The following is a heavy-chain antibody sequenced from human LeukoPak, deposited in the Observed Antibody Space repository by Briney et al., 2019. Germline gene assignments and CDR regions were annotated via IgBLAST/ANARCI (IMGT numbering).Heavy chain of an antibody. D-gene: IGHD4-17*01. CDR2: ISGSGGST. Sequence: PGGSLRLSCAASGFTFSSYAMSWVRQAPGKGLEWVSAISGSGGSTYYADSVKGRFTISRDNSKNTLYLQMNSLRAENTAVYYCAKDPGFYGVLDAFDIWGQGTMVTVSS. J-gene: IGHJ3*02. V-gene: IGHV3-23*01. CDR3: AKDPGFYGVLDAFDI. CDR1: GFTFSSYA.